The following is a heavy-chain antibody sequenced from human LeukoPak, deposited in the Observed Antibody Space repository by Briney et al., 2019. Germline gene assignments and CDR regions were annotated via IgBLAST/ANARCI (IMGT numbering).Heavy chain of an antibody. CDR2: IYPGDSDT. CDR3: ARHRAIGVRGVPWVGPNWFDP. J-gene: IGHJ5*02. CDR1: GYSFTSYW. Sequence: GESLKISCKGSGYSFTSYWIGWVRQMPGKGLEWMGIIYPGDSDTRYSPSFQDQVTISADKSISTAYLQWSSLKASDTAMYYCARHRAIGVRGVPWVGPNWFDPWGQGTLVTVSS. V-gene: IGHV5-51*01. D-gene: IGHD3-10*01.